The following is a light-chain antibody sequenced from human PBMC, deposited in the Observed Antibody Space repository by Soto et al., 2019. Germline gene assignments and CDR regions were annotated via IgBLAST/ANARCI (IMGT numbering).Light chain of an antibody. V-gene: IGKV1-39*01. Sequence: DIQMTQSPSSLSASVGDRVTITCRASQTISRYFNWYQQKPGKAPKLLIYGASSLQSGVPSRFSGSGSGTDFTLTISSLQPEDFATYYCQHSYSTPPCTFGGGTKVEI. J-gene: IGKJ4*01. CDR2: GAS. CDR1: QTISRY. CDR3: QHSYSTPPCT.